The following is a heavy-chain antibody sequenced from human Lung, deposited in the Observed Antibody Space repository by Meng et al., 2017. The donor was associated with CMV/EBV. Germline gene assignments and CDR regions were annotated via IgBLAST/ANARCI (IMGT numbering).Heavy chain of an antibody. Sequence: SXXVSXKASGGTFSSYAISWVRQAPGQGLEWMGGIIPILGIANYAQKFQGRVTITADKSTITAYMELSSLRSEDTGVYYCESRPGTPKRGCNWIDPWGKGTXVTVSS. V-gene: IGHV1-69*10. CDR2: IIPILGIA. CDR1: GGTFSSYA. J-gene: IGHJ5*02. D-gene: IGHD1-7*01. CDR3: ESRPGTPKRGCNWIDP.